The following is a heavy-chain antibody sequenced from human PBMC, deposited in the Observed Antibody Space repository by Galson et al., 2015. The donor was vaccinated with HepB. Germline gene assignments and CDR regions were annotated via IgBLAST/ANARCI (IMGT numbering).Heavy chain of an antibody. D-gene: IGHD4-23*01. CDR1: GGTFSSYA. V-gene: IGHV1-69*13. CDR2: IIPIFGTA. J-gene: IGHJ4*02. Sequence: SVKVSCKASGGTFSSYAISWVRQAPGQGLEWMGGIIPIFGTANCAQKFQGRVTITADESTSTAYMELSSLRSEDTAVYYCALQAVGYYFDYWGQGTLVTVSS. CDR3: ALQAVGYYFDY.